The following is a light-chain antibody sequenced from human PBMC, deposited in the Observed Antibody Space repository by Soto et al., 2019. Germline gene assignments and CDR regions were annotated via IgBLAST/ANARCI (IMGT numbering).Light chain of an antibody. Sequence: IVLTQSPGTLSLSPGERATLSCRASQSVSSSYLAWYQQKPGQSPRLVIYGGSTRAIGIPARFSGSGSGTEFTLTISSLQSEDFAVYYCQQYNNWPPLTFGGGTKVDIK. V-gene: IGKV3D-15*01. CDR2: GGS. CDR3: QQYNNWPPLT. J-gene: IGKJ4*01. CDR1: QSVSSSY.